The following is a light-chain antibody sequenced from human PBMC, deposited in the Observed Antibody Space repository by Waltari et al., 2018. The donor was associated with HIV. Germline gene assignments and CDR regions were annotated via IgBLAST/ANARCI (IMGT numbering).Light chain of an antibody. J-gene: IGLJ2*01. V-gene: IGLV1-47*01. CDR3: AVWDDNLNVV. CDR2: RSY. Sequence: QSVLTQPPSASGTPGQRVPIPCSGGRGRDFVYWYQVLPGTAPKLLIQRSYQRASGVPDRFSGSKSGTSASLAISGLRSEDEADYYCAVWDDNLNVVFGGGTKLTVL. CDR1: RGRDF.